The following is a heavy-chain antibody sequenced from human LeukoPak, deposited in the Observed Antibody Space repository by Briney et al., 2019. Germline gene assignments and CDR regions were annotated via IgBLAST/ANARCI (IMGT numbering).Heavy chain of an antibody. CDR1: GFTFSSYA. J-gene: IGHJ4*02. CDR2: ISGSGGST. V-gene: IGHV3-23*01. D-gene: IGHD3-3*01. Sequence: GGSLRLSCAASGFTFSSYAMSWVRQAPGKGLEWVSAISGSGGSTYYADSVKGRFTISRDNSKNTLYLQMNSLRAEDTAVYYCAKDQSYDFWSGYYPPGGYLDYWGQGTLVTVSS. CDR3: AKDQSYDFWSGYYPPGGYLDY.